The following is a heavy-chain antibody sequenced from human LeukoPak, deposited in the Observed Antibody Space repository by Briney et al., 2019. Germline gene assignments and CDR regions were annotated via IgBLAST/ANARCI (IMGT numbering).Heavy chain of an antibody. CDR2: IYHSGST. Sequence: SETLSLTCAVSGGSISSSNWWSWVRQPPRKGLEWIGEIYHSGSTNYNPSLKSRVTISVDKSKNQFSLKLSSVTAADTAVYYCARDLSAGYCSSTSCPFYYWGQGTLVTVSS. D-gene: IGHD2-2*01. CDR1: GGSISSSNW. J-gene: IGHJ4*02. CDR3: ARDLSAGYCSSTSCPFYY. V-gene: IGHV4-4*02.